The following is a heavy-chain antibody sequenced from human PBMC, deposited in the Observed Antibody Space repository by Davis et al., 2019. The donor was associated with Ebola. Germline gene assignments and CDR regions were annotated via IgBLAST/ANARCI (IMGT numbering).Heavy chain of an antibody. J-gene: IGHJ5*02. CDR2: ISSSSSYI. D-gene: IGHD6-19*01. V-gene: IGHV3-21*04. CDR1: GFTFSSYS. Sequence: GESLKISCAASGFTFSSYSMNWVRQAPGKGLEWVSSISSSSSYIYYADSVKGRFTISRDNAKSSLYLSLTSLRPEDTAFYYCAKDPHSSGWGNWFDPRGQGTLVTVSS. CDR3: AKDPHSSGWGNWFDP.